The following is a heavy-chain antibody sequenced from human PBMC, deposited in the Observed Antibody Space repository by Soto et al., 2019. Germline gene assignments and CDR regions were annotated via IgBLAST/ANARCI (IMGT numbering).Heavy chain of an antibody. Sequence: QVQLVQSGAEVKKPGSSVKVSCKASGGTFSSYAISWVRQAPGQGLEWMGGIIPIFGTADYAQKFQGRVTITAHESTSAAYMELSSLRSEDTAVYYCARGGGVYDYSPFDYWGQGTLVTVSS. CDR3: ARGGGVYDYSPFDY. CDR1: GGTFSSYA. V-gene: IGHV1-69*12. J-gene: IGHJ4*02. CDR2: IIPIFGTA. D-gene: IGHD4-4*01.